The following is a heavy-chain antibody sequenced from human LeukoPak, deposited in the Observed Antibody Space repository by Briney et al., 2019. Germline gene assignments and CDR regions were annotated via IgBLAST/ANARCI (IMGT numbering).Heavy chain of an antibody. CDR1: GGSISSSSYY. D-gene: IGHD2-15*01. V-gene: IGHV4-39*01. J-gene: IGHJ4*02. Sequence: SETLSLTCTVSGGSISSSSYYWGWIRQPPGKGLEWIGSFYYTGSTYYNPSLKSRVTIFVDTSKNQFSLKLSSVTAADTAVYYCARRLGYCSGSSCSYFDYWGQGTLVPVSS. CDR2: FYYTGST. CDR3: ARRLGYCSGSSCSYFDY.